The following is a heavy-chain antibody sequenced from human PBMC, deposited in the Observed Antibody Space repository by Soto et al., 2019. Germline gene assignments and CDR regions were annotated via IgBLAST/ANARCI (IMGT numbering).Heavy chain of an antibody. D-gene: IGHD3-16*01. J-gene: IGHJ4*02. Sequence: EVQLVESGGVLVQPGGSLRLSCAASGSTFSSYYMSWVRQAQGKGLEWVANVNEDGSEKYYVDSVKGRFTVSRNNAENSLYQQMNSQRGEDKAVYYCEKCGGAGSDYWGQGTLVTVSS. CDR2: VNEDGSEK. CDR1: GSTFSSYY. V-gene: IGHV3-7*01. CDR3: EKCGGAGSDY.